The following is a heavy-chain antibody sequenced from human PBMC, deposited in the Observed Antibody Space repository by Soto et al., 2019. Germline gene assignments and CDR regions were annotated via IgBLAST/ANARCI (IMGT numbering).Heavy chain of an antibody. CDR3: SRASGSDGMDV. CDR1: GYSFTKYW. CDR2: IYPSDSDI. V-gene: IGHV5-51*01. Sequence: GESLKISCKGSGYSFTKYWIGWVRQMPGKGLEWMGSIYPSDSDIRYSPSLQGQVTISADESITTACLQWSSLKASDTAMYYCSRASGSDGMDVWGQGTTVTVS. J-gene: IGHJ6*02.